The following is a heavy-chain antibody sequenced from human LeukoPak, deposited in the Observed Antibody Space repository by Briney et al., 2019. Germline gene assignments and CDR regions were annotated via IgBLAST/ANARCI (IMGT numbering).Heavy chain of an antibody. Sequence: GASVKVSCKASGYTFTGYYMHRVRQAPGQGLEWMGRINPNSGGTNYAQKFQGRVTMTRDTSISTAYMELSRLRSDDTAVYYCAREYYDILTGYFLGDYYYYMDVWGKGTTVTVSS. J-gene: IGHJ6*03. CDR2: INPNSGGT. V-gene: IGHV1-2*06. CDR3: AREYYDILTGYFLGDYYYYMDV. D-gene: IGHD3-9*01. CDR1: GYTFTGYY.